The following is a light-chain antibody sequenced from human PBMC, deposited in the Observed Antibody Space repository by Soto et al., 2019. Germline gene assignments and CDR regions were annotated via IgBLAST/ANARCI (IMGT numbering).Light chain of an antibody. CDR2: EVS. CDR3: SSYTSSSLLV. Sequence: QSALTQPASVSGSPGQSITISCTGTSSDVGGYNYVSWYQQHPGKATKLMIYEVSNRPSGVSNRFSGSKSGNTASLTISGLQAEDEADYYCSSYTSSSLLVFGTGTKVTVL. CDR1: SSDVGGYNY. V-gene: IGLV2-14*01. J-gene: IGLJ1*01.